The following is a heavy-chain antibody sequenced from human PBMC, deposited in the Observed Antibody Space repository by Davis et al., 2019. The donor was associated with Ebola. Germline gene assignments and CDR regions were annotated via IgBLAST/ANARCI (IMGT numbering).Heavy chain of an antibody. V-gene: IGHV1-2*04. CDR2: INPNSGGT. CDR3: ARDRQLVDYYYYGMDV. D-gene: IGHD6-6*01. CDR1: GYTFTSYG. J-gene: IGHJ6*02. Sequence: ASVKVSCKASGYTFTSYGISWVRQAPGQGLEWMGWINPNSGGTNYAQKFQGWVTITRDTSISTAYMELSRLRSDDTAVYYCARDRQLVDYYYYGMDVWGQGTTVTVSS.